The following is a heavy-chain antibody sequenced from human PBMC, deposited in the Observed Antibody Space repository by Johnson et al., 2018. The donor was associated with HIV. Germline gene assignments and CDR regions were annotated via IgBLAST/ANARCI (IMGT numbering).Heavy chain of an antibody. V-gene: IGHV3-30*03. CDR1: GFTFSSYG. J-gene: IGHJ3*02. Sequence: QVQLVESGGGLVKPGGSLRLSCAASGFTFSSYGMHWVRQAPGKGLEWVAVISYDGSNKYYADSVKGRFTISRDNAKNSLYLQMNSLRAEDTAVYYCARVSNHAFDIWGQGTMVTVSS. CDR2: ISYDGSNK. CDR3: ARVSNHAFDI.